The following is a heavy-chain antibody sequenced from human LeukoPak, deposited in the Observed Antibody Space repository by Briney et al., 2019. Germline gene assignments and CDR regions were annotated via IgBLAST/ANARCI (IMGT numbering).Heavy chain of an antibody. CDR1: GGSFSGYY. CDR3: ARAGAYSSGSDY. D-gene: IGHD6-19*01. J-gene: IGHJ4*02. V-gene: IGHV4-34*01. CDR2: INHSGST. Sequence: KPPETLSLTCAVYGGSFSGYYWSWIRQPPGKGLEWIGEINHSGSTNYNPSLKSRVTISVDTSKNQFSLKLSSVTAADTAVYYCARAGAYSSGSDYWGQGTLVTVSS.